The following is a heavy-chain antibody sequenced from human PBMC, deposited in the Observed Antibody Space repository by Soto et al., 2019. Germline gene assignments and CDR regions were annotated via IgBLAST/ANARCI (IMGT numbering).Heavy chain of an antibody. CDR1: GFTFSSYA. V-gene: IGHV3-23*01. J-gene: IGHJ6*02. CDR2: ISGSGGST. D-gene: IGHD5-18*01. Sequence: EVQLLESGGGLVQPGGSLRLSCAASGFTFSSYAMSWVRQAPGKGLEWVSGISGSGGSTYYADSVKGRFTISRDNSKNTLYLQTNSLRAEDKAVYYCAKERGYNYGYDAMDVWGQGTTVTVSS. CDR3: AKERGYNYGYDAMDV.